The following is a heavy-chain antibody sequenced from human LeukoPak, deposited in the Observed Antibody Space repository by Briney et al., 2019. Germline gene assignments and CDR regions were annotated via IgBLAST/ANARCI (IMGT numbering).Heavy chain of an antibody. D-gene: IGHD3-10*01. CDR1: GGCFSGYY. Sequence: PSETLSLTCAVSGGCFSGYYWSWVRQPPGKGLEWIGEINHSGSTNYNPSLKSGVTISVDTSKNQFSLKLSSVTAVDTAVYYCARARMVRGVRFDPWGQGSLVTVSS. CDR3: ARARMVRGVRFDP. J-gene: IGHJ5*02. CDR2: INHSGST. V-gene: IGHV4-34*01.